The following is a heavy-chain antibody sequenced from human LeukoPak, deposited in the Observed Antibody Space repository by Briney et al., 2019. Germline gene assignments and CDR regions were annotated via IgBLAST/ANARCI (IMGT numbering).Heavy chain of an antibody. D-gene: IGHD1-14*01. CDR1: GFTFRDYA. CDR2: ISGYNDNT. J-gene: IGHJ4*02. CDR3: ARVHRPYNIRLMDY. V-gene: IGHV1-18*01. Sequence: ASVKVSCKTSGFTFRDYAIGWVRHVPGQGLEWMGWISGYNDNTNFAQRLQDRISMATDTSTDTAYMTLRSLRSDDTAVYFCARVHRPYNIRLMDYWGRGTQITVSS.